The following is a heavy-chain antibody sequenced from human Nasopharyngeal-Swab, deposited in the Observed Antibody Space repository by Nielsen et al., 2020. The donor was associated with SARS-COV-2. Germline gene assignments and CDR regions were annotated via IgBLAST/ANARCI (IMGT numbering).Heavy chain of an antibody. D-gene: IGHD3-10*01. V-gene: IGHV3-74*01. CDR3: ARGGSGSPMGHDY. J-gene: IGHJ4*02. CDR2: ISSDGSST. CDR1: GFTFSSYG. Sequence: GESLKISCAASGFTFSSYGVSWVRQAPGKGLVWVSRISSDGSSTNYADSVKGRFTISRDNAKNTLYLQMNSLRAEDTAVYYCARGGSGSPMGHDYWGQGTLVTVSS.